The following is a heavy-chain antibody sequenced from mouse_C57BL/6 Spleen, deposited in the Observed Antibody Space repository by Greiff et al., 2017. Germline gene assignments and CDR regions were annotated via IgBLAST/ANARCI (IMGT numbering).Heavy chain of an antibody. D-gene: IGHD3-3*01. CDR1: GYTFTSYW. V-gene: IGHV1-64*01. J-gene: IGHJ2*01. CDR3: ARGRAGSYYFDY. Sequence: QVQLQQPGAELVKPGASVKLSCKASGYTFTSYWMHWVKQRPGQGLEWIGMIHPNSCSTNYNEKFKRKATLTVDKSSSTAYMQLSSLTSEDSAVYYCARGRAGSYYFDYWGQGTTLTVSS. CDR2: IHPNSCST.